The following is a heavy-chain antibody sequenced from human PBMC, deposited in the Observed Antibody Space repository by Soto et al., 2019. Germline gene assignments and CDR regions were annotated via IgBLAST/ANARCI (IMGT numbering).Heavy chain of an antibody. D-gene: IGHD2-2*01. J-gene: IGHJ5*02. V-gene: IGHV1-46*03. CDR1: GYTFTSYY. Sequence: ASVKVSCKASGYTFTSYYMHWVRQAPGQGLEWMGIINPSGGSTSYAQKFQGRVTMTRDTSTSTVYMELSSLRYEDTAVYYCSRDSKDIVVVPAAMSSVHWFDPWGQGTLVTVPQ. CDR2: INPSGGST. CDR3: SRDSKDIVVVPAAMSSVHWFDP.